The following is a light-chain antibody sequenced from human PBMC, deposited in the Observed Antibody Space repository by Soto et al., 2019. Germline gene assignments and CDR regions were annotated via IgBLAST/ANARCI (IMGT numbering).Light chain of an antibody. CDR1: SNDFGGYNY. V-gene: IGLV2-8*01. J-gene: IGLJ1*01. Sequence: QSALTQPPSASGSPGQSVTISYTGTSNDFGGYNYVSWYQQHPGKAPKLIIFEVSEPPSGVPDRFSGSKSGSTASLTVSGLQAEDEADYYCSSYGGSTYVFGTGTKVTVL. CDR2: EVS. CDR3: SSYGGSTYV.